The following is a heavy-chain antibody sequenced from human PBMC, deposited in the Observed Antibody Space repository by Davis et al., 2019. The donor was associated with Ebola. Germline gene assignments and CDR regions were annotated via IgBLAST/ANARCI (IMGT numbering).Heavy chain of an antibody. CDR3: AKDIHYYYGMDV. V-gene: IGHV3-9*01. CDR1: AFTFDAYA. Sequence: GGSLRLSCAASAFTFDAYALPWAPHAPGKGLEWVSGISWNSGSIGYADSVTGRFTISRDNARNSLYLQMNSLRAEDTALSYCAKDIHYYYGMDVWSQGTTVTVSS. J-gene: IGHJ6*02. CDR2: ISWNSGSI.